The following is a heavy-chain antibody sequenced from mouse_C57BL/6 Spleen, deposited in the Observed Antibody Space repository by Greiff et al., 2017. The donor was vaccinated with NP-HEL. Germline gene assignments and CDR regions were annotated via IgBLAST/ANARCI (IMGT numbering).Heavy chain of an antibody. V-gene: IGHV14-4*01. CDR3: TSSYYDYDRVFAY. CDR1: GFNITDDY. Sequence: EVQLQQSGAELVRPGASVKLSCTASGFNITDDYMHWVKQRPEQGLEWIGWIDPENGDTEYASKFQGKATITADTSSNTAYLQLSSLTSEDTAVYYCTSSYYDYDRVFAYWGQGTLVTVSA. J-gene: IGHJ3*01. D-gene: IGHD2-4*01. CDR2: IDPENGDT.